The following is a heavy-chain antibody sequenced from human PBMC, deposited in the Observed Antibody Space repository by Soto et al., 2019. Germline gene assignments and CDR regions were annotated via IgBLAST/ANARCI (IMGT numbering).Heavy chain of an antibody. CDR1: GYTFTSYA. CDR3: LTGSHAYFDY. J-gene: IGHJ4*02. CDR2: INAGNGNT. D-gene: IGHD3-16*01. V-gene: IGHV1-3*01. Sequence: ASVKVSCKASGYTFTSYAMHWVRQAPGQRLEWMGWINAGNGNTKYSQKFQGRVTITRDTSNNTVYLQLNSLRSEDTAFYYCLTGSHAYFDYWGQGTRVTVSS.